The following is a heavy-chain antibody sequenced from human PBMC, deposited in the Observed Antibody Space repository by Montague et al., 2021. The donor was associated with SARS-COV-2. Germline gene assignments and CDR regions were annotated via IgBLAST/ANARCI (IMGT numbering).Heavy chain of an antibody. D-gene: IGHD1-20*01. J-gene: IGHJ2*01. Sequence: SETLSLTCAVYGGSFSDYYWSWIRQPPGKGLEWIGEINHSGSTNYNPSLRSRVTISVDTSKNQFSLKLSAVTAADTAVYYCARGAPTISLLLVCMTGAGWYFDLWGHGTLVTVSS. V-gene: IGHV4-34*01. CDR1: GGSFSDYY. CDR3: ARGAPTISLLLVCMTGAGWYFDL. CDR2: INHSGST.